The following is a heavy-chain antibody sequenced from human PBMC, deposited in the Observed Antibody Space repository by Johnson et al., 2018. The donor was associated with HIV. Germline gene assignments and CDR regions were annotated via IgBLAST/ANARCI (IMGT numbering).Heavy chain of an antibody. D-gene: IGHD5-18*01. CDR1: GFTFSSYG. Sequence: VQLVESGGGVVQPGRSLRLSCAASGFTFSSYGMHWVRQAPGKGLEWVANIKQDESEKYYVDSVKGRFTISRDNAKNTLYLQMDSLGAEDTALYYCARAYSYGVFDIWGQGTMVTVSS. CDR3: ARAYSYGVFDI. CDR2: IKQDESEK. J-gene: IGHJ3*02. V-gene: IGHV3-7*01.